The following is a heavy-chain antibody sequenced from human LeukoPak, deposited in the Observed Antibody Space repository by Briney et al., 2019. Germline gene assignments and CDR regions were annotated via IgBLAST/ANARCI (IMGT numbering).Heavy chain of an antibody. CDR3: TTYRTGHY. CDR2: IGSKTKNYAT. CDR1: GFTFSGSG. J-gene: IGHJ4*02. D-gene: IGHD1-1*01. Sequence: GGSLRLSCAASGFTFSGSGMHWVRQASGKGLEWVGRIGSKTKNYATAYAASVKGRFTISRDDSENTAYLQMNSLKIEDTAVYYCTTYRTGHYWGQGALVTVSS. V-gene: IGHV3-73*01.